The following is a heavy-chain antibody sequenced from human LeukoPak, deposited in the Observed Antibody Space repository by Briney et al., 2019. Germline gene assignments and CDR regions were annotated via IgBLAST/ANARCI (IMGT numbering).Heavy chain of an antibody. V-gene: IGHV1-18*04. CDR2: INAYNGNT. J-gene: IGHJ4*02. Sequence: ASGKVSFKGSGYTFTTYGISLGRQAPGQGLGWVGWINAYNGNTNYAQKLQGRVTMTTDPSTSTDYMELRSLRSDDTAVYYCARDDIVNSSGGSAEFDYWGQGTLVTVSS. D-gene: IGHD2-15*01. CDR1: GYTFTTYG. CDR3: ARDDIVNSSGGSAEFDY.